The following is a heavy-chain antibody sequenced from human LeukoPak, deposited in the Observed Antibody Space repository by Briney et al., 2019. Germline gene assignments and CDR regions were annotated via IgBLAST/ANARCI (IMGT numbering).Heavy chain of an antibody. Sequence: GGSLRLSCAASGFTFSSYGIHWVRQAPGKGLEWVAVISYDGSNKYYADSVKGRFTISRDNSKNTLYLQMNSLRAEDTAVYYCARTGYFNSAFDYWGQGTLVTVSS. CDR3: ARTGYFNSAFDY. D-gene: IGHD6-13*01. J-gene: IGHJ4*02. CDR1: GFTFSSYG. CDR2: ISYDGSNK. V-gene: IGHV3-30*19.